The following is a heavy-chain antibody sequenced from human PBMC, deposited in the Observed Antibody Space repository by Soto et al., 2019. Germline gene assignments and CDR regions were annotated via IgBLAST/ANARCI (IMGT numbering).Heavy chain of an antibody. D-gene: IGHD3-3*01. CDR3: ASGQRFADRLGH. J-gene: IGHJ5*02. CDR2: IYSSGNT. V-gene: IGHV4-4*07. Sequence: ATLSLSCSVSCGTISGYYWTWIRQPAGQGLGWIGRIYSSGNTKYNPSLQSRVTMSLDTSNNHSTLRLTSVTAAGTPIYHWASGQRFADRLGHWGQGTLVTVSS. CDR1: CGTISGYY.